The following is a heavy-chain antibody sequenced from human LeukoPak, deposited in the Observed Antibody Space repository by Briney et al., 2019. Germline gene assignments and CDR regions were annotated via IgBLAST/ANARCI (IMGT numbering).Heavy chain of an antibody. D-gene: IGHD2-15*01. CDR3: ARGGDYSGWFDP. V-gene: IGHV3-30-3*01. CDR1: GFTFSSYA. Sequence: GGSLRLSCEASGFTFSSYAMHWVRQAPGKGLEWVAIISHDGSNKYYADSVKGRFTISRDNSRNTLYLQMNSLGAEDTAVYYCARGGDYSGWFDPWGRGTLVTVSS. CDR2: ISHDGSNK. J-gene: IGHJ5*02.